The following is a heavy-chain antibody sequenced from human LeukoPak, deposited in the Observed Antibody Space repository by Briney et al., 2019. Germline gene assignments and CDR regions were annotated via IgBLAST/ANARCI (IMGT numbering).Heavy chain of an antibody. D-gene: IGHD6-13*01. Sequence: SGTLSLTCAVSGGSISSCNWWSWVRQPPGKGLEWIGEIHHSGSTNYNPSLKSRVTISVDKSKNQFSLKLSSVTAADTAVYYCARGPSRRQQLAPYYYYYYMDVWGKGTTVTVSS. CDR1: GGSISSCNW. CDR2: IHHSGST. V-gene: IGHV4-4*02. CDR3: ARGPSRRQQLAPYYYYYYMDV. J-gene: IGHJ6*03.